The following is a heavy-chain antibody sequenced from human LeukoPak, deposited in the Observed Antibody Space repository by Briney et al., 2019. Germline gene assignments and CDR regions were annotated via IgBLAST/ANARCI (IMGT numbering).Heavy chain of an antibody. V-gene: IGHV3-23*01. CDR1: GFTFSSYA. CDR3: AKADLLWFGELLFRTSLDY. D-gene: IGHD3-10*01. CDR2: ISGSGGST. J-gene: IGHJ4*02. Sequence: GGSLRLSCAASGFTFSSYAMSWVRQAPGKGLEWVSAISGSGGSTYYTDSVKGRFTISRDNSKNTLYLQMNSLRAEDTAVYYCAKADLLWFGELLFRTSLDYWGQGTLVTVSS.